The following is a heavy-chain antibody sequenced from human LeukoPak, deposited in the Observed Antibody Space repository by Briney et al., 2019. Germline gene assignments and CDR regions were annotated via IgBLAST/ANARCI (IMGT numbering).Heavy chain of an antibody. CDR3: ARDRPTGASRLFVVQ. Sequence: GGSLRLSCAASGFTFSSYSMTWVRQAPGKGLEGVSSMSSGSRYIYYAYSVRGRFTISRDNAKNSLYLLMNSLRAEDTAVYYCARDRPTGASRLFVVQWGQGTLVTVSS. J-gene: IGHJ4*02. CDR1: GFTFSSYS. D-gene: IGHD3-3*01. V-gene: IGHV3-21*01. CDR2: MSSGSRYI.